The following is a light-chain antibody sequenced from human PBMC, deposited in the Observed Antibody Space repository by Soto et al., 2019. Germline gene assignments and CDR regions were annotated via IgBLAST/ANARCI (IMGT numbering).Light chain of an antibody. Sequence: DIQLTQSPSFLSASVGDRVTVTCRSSQDISSYLAWYQQKQGKAPKVLIYGASTLQSGVPPRFGGSGSGTAFTLTISSLQPEDFANYFCQQVHDYPITFGGGTKVEIK. CDR2: GAS. V-gene: IGKV1-9*01. CDR1: QDISSY. J-gene: IGKJ4*01. CDR3: QQVHDYPIT.